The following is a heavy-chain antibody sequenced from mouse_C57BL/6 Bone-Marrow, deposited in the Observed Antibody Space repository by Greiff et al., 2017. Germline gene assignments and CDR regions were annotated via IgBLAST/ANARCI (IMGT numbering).Heavy chain of an antibody. D-gene: IGHD1-1*01. CDR2: ISDGGSYT. J-gene: IGHJ4*01. CDR1: GFTFSSYA. Sequence: EVKLQASGGGLVKPGGSLKLSCAASGFTFSSYAMSWVRQTPEKRLEWVATISDGGSYTYYPDNVKGRFTISRDNAKNNLYLQMSHLKSEDTAMYYCARDRRDYYGSSPYAMDYWGQGTSVTVSS. V-gene: IGHV5-4*01. CDR3: ARDRRDYYGSSPYAMDY.